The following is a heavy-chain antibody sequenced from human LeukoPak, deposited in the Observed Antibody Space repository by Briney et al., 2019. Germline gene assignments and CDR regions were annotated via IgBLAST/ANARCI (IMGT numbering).Heavy chain of an antibody. Sequence: GGPFRSSFAAPDSTFINAGLTWFGQAPGKGLNWVGGIKSKTVGGTTDYAAPVKGRFTISRDDSKNTLYLQMNSLKTEDTAVYYCTTGLSVGGAFDIWGQGTMVTVSS. CDR2: IKSKTVGGTT. CDR1: DSTFINAG. CDR3: TTGLSVGGAFDI. V-gene: IGHV3-15*07. J-gene: IGHJ3*02. D-gene: IGHD3-16*01.